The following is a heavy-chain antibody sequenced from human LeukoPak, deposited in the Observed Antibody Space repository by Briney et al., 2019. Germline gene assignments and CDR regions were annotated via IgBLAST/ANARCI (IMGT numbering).Heavy chain of an antibody. CDR3: ARIRPGGAPPDY. D-gene: IGHD3-16*01. CDR1: GGSFSGYY. CDR2: INHSGST. J-gene: IGHJ4*02. Sequence: SETLSLTCVVYGGSFSGYYWSWIRQPPGKGLEWIGEINHSGSTNYNPSLKSRVTISVDTSKNQFSLKLSSVTAADTAVYYCARIRPGGAPPDYWGQGTLVTVSS. V-gene: IGHV4-34*01.